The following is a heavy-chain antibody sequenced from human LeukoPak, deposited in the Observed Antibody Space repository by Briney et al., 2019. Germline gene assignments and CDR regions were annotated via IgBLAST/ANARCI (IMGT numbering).Heavy chain of an antibody. J-gene: IGHJ4*02. CDR2: ISGGGTGT. CDR3: AKAVVSGRSFDY. V-gene: IGHV3-23*01. Sequence: GGSLRLSCAASGFTFSSYSMNWVRQAPGKGLEWVSAISGGGTGTYYADSVKGRFTISRDNSKNTLYLQMNSLRAEDTAVYYCAKAVVSGRSFDYWGQGTLVTVSS. CDR1: GFTFSSYS. D-gene: IGHD6-19*01.